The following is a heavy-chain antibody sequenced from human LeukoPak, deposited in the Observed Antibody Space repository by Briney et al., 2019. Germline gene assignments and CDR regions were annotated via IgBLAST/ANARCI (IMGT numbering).Heavy chain of an antibody. CDR3: ARAAAAAGFDY. V-gene: IGHV3-21*01. J-gene: IGHJ4*02. Sequence: PGGSLRLSCAASGFTFSSYGMNWVRRAPGKGLEWVSSISSSSSYIYYADSVKGRFTISRDNAKNSLYLQMNSLRAEDTAVYYCARAAAAAGFDYWGQGTLVTVSS. CDR1: GFTFSSYG. D-gene: IGHD6-13*01. CDR2: ISSSSSYI.